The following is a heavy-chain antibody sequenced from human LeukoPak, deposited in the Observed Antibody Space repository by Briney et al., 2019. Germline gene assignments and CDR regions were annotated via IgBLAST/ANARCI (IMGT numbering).Heavy chain of an antibody. D-gene: IGHD3-10*01. CDR3: ARDRMGAIMYFDV. Sequence: GGSLRLSCAASGFTFSSYGMSWVRQAPGKGLEWVSGISGSGGSTSYADSVKGRFTISRDNSKNTLYLQTNSLRAEDTAVYYCARDRMGAIMYFDVWGRGTLVTVSS. CDR1: GFTFSSYG. CDR2: ISGSGGST. V-gene: IGHV3-23*01. J-gene: IGHJ2*01.